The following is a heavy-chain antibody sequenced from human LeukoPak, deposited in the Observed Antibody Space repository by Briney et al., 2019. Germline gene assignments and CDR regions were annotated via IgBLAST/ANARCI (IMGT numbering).Heavy chain of an antibody. V-gene: IGHV1-2*02. CDR3: ARVLYRFRYFDY. CDR2: INPNSGGT. J-gene: IGHJ4*02. CDR1: GYTFTGYY. Sequence: ASVTVSCKASGYTFTGYYMHWVRQAPGQGLEWMGWINPNSGGTNYAQKFQGRVTMTRDTSISTAYMELSRLRSDDTAVYYCARVLYRFRYFDYWGQGTLVTVSS. D-gene: IGHD3/OR15-3a*01.